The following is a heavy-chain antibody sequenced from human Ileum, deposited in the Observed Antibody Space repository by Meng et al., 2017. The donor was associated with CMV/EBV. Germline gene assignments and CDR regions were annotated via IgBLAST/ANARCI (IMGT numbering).Heavy chain of an antibody. V-gene: IGHV6-1*01. CDR2: TYYRSKWYN. J-gene: IGHJ4*02. CDR1: GDSISSNSAA. CDR3: EKIMADKDYFDY. D-gene: IGHD5-24*01. Sequence: SETLSLTCAIPGDSISSNSAAWNWIRQSPSRGLEWLGRTYYRSKWYNDYPVSVKSRISTNPNTSKNLISLQLDSVTPEDTAVCYCEKIMADKDYFDYWGQGTLVTVSS.